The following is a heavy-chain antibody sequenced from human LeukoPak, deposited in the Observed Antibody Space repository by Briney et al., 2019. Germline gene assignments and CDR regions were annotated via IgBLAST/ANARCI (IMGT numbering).Heavy chain of an antibody. V-gene: IGHV1-2*02. J-gene: IGHJ4*02. CDR1: GYTFTGYY. D-gene: IGHD2-2*01. Sequence: ASVKVSCKASGYTFTGYYMHWVRQAPGQGLEWMGWINPNSGGTNYAQKFQGRVTMTRDTSISTAYMELSRLRSDGTAVYYCARGQRGTLLGYCSSTSCYFGDYWGQGTLVTVSS. CDR2: INPNSGGT. CDR3: ARGQRGTLLGYCSSTSCYFGDY.